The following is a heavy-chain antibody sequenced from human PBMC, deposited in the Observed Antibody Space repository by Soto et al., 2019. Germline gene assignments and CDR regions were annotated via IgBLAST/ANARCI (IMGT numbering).Heavy chain of an antibody. J-gene: IGHJ6*02. V-gene: IGHV4-39*07. D-gene: IGHD2-15*01. CDR2: IYYSGNT. CDR3: ARDAGYCNSVSCYPYNMDV. CDR1: GCSIGSSSYY. Sequence: SETLSLTCPVSGCSIGSSSYYWGWIRQPPGKGLEWIGSIYYSGNTYYNPSLKSRVSMSVDTSNNQFSLKLNSVTAADTAVYYCARDAGYCNSVSCYPYNMDVWGQGTTVTVSS.